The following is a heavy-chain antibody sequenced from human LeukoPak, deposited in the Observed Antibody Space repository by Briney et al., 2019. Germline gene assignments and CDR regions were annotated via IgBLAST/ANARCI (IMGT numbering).Heavy chain of an antibody. J-gene: IGHJ4*02. CDR1: GGSISSSSYY. Sequence: SETLSLTCTVSGGSISSSSYYWGWIRQPPGKGLEWIGSIYYSGSTYYNPSLKSRVTISVDTSKNQFSLKLSSVTAADTAVYYCARESSPVYGYGSFDYWGQGTLVTVSS. CDR3: ARESSPVYGYGSFDY. CDR2: IYYSGST. V-gene: IGHV4-39*07. D-gene: IGHD5/OR15-5a*01.